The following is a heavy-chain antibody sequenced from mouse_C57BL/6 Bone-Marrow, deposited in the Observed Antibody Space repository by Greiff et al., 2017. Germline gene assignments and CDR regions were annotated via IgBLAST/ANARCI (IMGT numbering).Heavy chain of an antibody. J-gene: IGHJ2*01. CDR2: IHPSASAT. D-gene: IGHD3-2*02. CDR1: GYTFTSYW. Sequence: QVQLQQPGAELVKPGASVTVSCKASGYTFTSYWMHWVKQRPGHGLEWLGRIHPSASATNYNQKFTGKATLTVDKSSSTAYMQLSGLTSEDSAGYYCAIGDSSGSFDYWGQGTTLTVSS. V-gene: IGHV1-74*01. CDR3: AIGDSSGSFDY.